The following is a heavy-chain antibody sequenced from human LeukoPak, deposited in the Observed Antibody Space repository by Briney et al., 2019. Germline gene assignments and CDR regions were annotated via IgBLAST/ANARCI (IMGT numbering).Heavy chain of an antibody. J-gene: IGHJ1*01. Sequence: SSETLSLTCTVFGGSISPFYWSWIRQPPGKGLEWIGYIYYSGSTYYNPSLKSRVTISVDTSKNQFSLKLSSVTAADTGVYYCARGWSWNYEYWGQGTLVTVSS. V-gene: IGHV4-59*12. CDR2: IYYSGST. CDR1: GGSISPFY. CDR3: ARGWSWNYEY. D-gene: IGHD1-7*01.